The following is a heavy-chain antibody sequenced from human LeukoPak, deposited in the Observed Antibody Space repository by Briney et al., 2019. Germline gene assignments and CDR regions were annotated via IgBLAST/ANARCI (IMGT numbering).Heavy chain of an antibody. J-gene: IGHJ4*02. CDR2: SIPMFGRT. CDR3: ARDVFSRDPHYGGPVHD. D-gene: IGHD4/OR15-4a*01. CDR1: GGTFSSTV. V-gene: IGHV1-69*05. Sequence: SVKVSCKASGGTFSSTVISWVRQAPGQGLEWMGGSIPMFGRTNYAQKFQGRVTFITDESTGTAYMELSSLRSEDTAVYYCARDVFSRDPHYGGPVHDWGQGTLVTVSS.